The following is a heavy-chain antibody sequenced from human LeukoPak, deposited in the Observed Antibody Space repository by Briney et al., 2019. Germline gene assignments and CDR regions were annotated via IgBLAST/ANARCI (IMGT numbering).Heavy chain of an antibody. J-gene: IGHJ4*02. CDR1: GYTFTGYY. Sequence: ASVKVSCKASGYTFTGYYMHWVRQAPGQGLEWMGWINPNSGGTNYAQKFQGRVTMTRDMSISTAYMELSRLRSDDTAVYYCARYKDYDSSGYYYYFDYWGQGTLVTVSS. CDR3: ARYKDYDSSGYYYYFDY. D-gene: IGHD3-22*01. V-gene: IGHV1-2*02. CDR2: INPNSGGT.